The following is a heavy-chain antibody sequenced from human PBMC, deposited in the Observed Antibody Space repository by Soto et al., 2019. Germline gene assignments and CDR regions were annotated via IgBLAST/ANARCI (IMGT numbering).Heavy chain of an antibody. D-gene: IGHD3-16*01. CDR2: IYWDDDK. CDR1: GFSLSTRGVG. V-gene: IGHV2-5*02. J-gene: IGHJ4*02. Sequence: QITLKESGPPLVKPTQTLTLTCTFSGFSLSTRGVGVGWIRQPPGKALEWLAIIYWDDDKRYSPSLKSRLTITKDTSKSQVGLTMTNMDPVDTGTYYSAHKGGGDRILDYWGQGTLVTVSS. CDR3: AHKGGGDRILDY.